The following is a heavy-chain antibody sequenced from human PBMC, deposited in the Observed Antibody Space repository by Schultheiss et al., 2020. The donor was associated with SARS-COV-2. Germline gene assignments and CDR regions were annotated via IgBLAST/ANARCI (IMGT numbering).Heavy chain of an antibody. CDR1: GFTFSSYA. Sequence: GSLRLSCAASGFTFSSYAMSWVRQAPGKGLEWIGEINHSGSTNYNPSLKSRVTISVDTSKNQFSLKLSSVTAADTAVYYCAREREAAAGLYYFDYWGQGTLVTVSS. V-gene: IGHV4-34*01. J-gene: IGHJ4*02. CDR2: INHSGST. CDR3: AREREAAAGLYYFDY. D-gene: IGHD6-13*01.